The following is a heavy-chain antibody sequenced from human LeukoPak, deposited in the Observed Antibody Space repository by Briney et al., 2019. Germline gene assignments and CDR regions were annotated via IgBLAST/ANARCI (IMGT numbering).Heavy chain of an antibody. J-gene: IGHJ5*02. D-gene: IGHD4-17*01. V-gene: IGHV4-59*01. Sequence: SETLSLTCTVSGGSISSYYWSWIRQPPGKGLEWIGYIYYSGSTNYNPSLKSRVTISVDTSKNQFSLKLSSVTAADTAVYYCARGPVTYNWFDPWGQGTLVTVSS. CDR1: GGSISSYY. CDR3: ARGPVTYNWFDP. CDR2: IYYSGST.